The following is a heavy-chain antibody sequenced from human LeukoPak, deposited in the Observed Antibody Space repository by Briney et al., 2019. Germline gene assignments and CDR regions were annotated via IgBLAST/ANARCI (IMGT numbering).Heavy chain of an antibody. CDR1: GYSFTDYY. J-gene: IGHJ6*02. CDR3: ARERPQLSTIAVGGLNGYYYYGMDV. Sequence: GASVKVSCKTSGYSFTDYYMHWVRQAPGQGLEWMGWINPNSGVTNYAQKFQGRVTMTRDTSISTAYMELSRLRSDDTAVYYCARERPQLSTIAVGGLNGYYYYGMDVWGQGTTVTVSS. V-gene: IGHV1-2*02. CDR2: INPNSGVT. D-gene: IGHD6-19*01.